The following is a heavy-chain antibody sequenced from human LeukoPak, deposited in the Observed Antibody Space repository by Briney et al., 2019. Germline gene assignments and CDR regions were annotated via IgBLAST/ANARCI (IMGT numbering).Heavy chain of an antibody. Sequence: PGGSLRLSCAGSGFTFSSYNMQWVRQAPGKGLEWVAGTSYDGSKKYYADSVKGRFTISRDNSKNTLYLQMNSLRPEDAAVYYCAKPRGLDYYDSSVILDYWGQGTLVTVSS. CDR2: TSYDGSKK. CDR3: AKPRGLDYYDSSVILDY. V-gene: IGHV3-30*18. J-gene: IGHJ4*02. CDR1: GFTFSSYN. D-gene: IGHD3-22*01.